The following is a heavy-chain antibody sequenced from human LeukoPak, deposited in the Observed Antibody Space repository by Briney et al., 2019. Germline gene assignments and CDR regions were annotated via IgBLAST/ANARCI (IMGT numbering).Heavy chain of an antibody. D-gene: IGHD3-22*01. V-gene: IGHV3-23*05. CDR1: EFTYG. CDR3: AKGITVMMVAPGY. J-gene: IGHJ4*02. CDR2: IYSNNIT. Sequence: GGSLRLSCAASEFTYGMNWVRQAPGKGLEWVSVIYSNNITFYADSVKGRFTISRDKSKNTLYLQMNSLRAEDTAVYYCAKGITVMMVAPGYWGQGTLVTVSS.